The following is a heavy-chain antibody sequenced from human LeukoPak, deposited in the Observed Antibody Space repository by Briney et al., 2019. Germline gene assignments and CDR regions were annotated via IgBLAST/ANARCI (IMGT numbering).Heavy chain of an antibody. CDR1: GYKFTTSW. CDR3: VRQGGSALPYYFDS. J-gene: IGHJ4*02. V-gene: IGHV5-51*01. Sequence: GESLKISCQGSGYKFTTSWIGWVRQVPGNGLEFMGIIYPHDSDTKYSPSFRGQVTMSVDKSINTAYLQWSGLKASDPDIYYCVRQGGSALPYYFDSWGQGSLVIVSS. D-gene: IGHD3-10*01. CDR2: IYPHDSDT.